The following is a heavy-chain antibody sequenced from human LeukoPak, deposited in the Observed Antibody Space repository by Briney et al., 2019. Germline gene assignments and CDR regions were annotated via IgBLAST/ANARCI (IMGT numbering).Heavy chain of an antibody. CDR3: ARLGDAFDI. CDR1: GFTVSSNY. Sequence: GSLRLSCAASGFTVSSNYMNWVRQAPGKGLEWIGEINHSGSTNYNPSLKSRVTISVDTSKNQFSLKLSSVTAADTAVYYCARLGDAFDIWGQGTMVTVSS. V-gene: IGHV4-34*08. D-gene: IGHD4-11*01. J-gene: IGHJ3*02. CDR2: INHSGST.